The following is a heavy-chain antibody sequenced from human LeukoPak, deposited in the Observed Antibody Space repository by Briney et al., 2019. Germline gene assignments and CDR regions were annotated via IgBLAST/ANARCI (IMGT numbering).Heavy chain of an antibody. CDR1: GGSMSNYY. Sequence: SETLSLTCTVSGGSMSNYYWSWIRQPPGKRLEWIGYIYHSGSTNYNPSLNSRVTISIDTSKNQFSLNLSSVTAADTAVYCCARHPTGSGRTNGVDVWGQGTTVTVSS. D-gene: IGHD3-10*01. J-gene: IGHJ6*02. CDR2: IYHSGST. CDR3: ARHPTGSGRTNGVDV. V-gene: IGHV4-59*08.